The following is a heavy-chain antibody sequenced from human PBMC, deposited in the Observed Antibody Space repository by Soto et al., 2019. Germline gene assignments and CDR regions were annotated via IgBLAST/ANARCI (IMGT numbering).Heavy chain of an antibody. CDR2: IKSKTDGGTT. D-gene: IGHD4-17*01. CDR3: TTDTTTVYYYYGMDV. CDR1: GFTFSNAW. V-gene: IGHV3-15*07. J-gene: IGHJ6*02. Sequence: GWSLRLSCAASGFTFSNAWMNWVRQAPGKGLEWVGRIKSKTDGGTTDYAAPVKGRFIISRDDSKNTLYLQMNSLRTEDTAVYYCTTDTTTVYYYYGMDVWGQGTTVTVSS.